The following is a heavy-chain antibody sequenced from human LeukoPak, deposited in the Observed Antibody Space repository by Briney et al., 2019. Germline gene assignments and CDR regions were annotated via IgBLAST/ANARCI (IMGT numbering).Heavy chain of an antibody. V-gene: IGHV3-66*01. CDR2: IYSGGST. CDR1: GFTVSSNY. Sequence: GGSLRLSCAASGFTVSSNYMSWVRQAPGKGLEWVSVIYSGGSTYYADSVKGRFTISRDNSKNTLYLQMNSLRAEDTAVYYCATVLVVPAATHDAFDIWGQGTMVTVSS. CDR3: ATVLVVPAATHDAFDI. D-gene: IGHD2-2*01. J-gene: IGHJ3*02.